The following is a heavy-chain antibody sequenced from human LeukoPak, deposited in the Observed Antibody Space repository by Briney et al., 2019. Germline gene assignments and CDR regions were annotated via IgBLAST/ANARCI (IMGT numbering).Heavy chain of an antibody. V-gene: IGHV3-30*03. Sequence: QPGRSLRLSCAASGFTFSSYGMHWVRQAPGKGLEWVAVISYDGSNKYYADSVKGRFTISRDNSKNTLYLQMNSLRAEDTAVYYCACRSWAGTNVSPRPELDYWGQGTLVTVSS. J-gene: IGHJ4*02. D-gene: IGHD6-19*01. CDR2: ISYDGSNK. CDR1: GFTFSSYG. CDR3: ACRSWAGTNVSPRPELDY.